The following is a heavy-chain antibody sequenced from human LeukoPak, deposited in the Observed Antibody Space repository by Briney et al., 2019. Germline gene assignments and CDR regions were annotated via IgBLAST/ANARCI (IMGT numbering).Heavy chain of an antibody. CDR3: AKDTSSSWPGGWFDP. V-gene: IGHV3-73*01. Sequence: GGSLRLSCAASGFTFSGSAMHWVRQASGKGLEWVGRIRSKANSYATAYAASVKGRFTISRDDSKNTAYLQMNSLKTEDTAVYYCAKDTSSSWPGGWFDPWGQGTLVTVSS. CDR1: GFTFSGSA. CDR2: IRSKANSYAT. D-gene: IGHD6-13*01. J-gene: IGHJ5*02.